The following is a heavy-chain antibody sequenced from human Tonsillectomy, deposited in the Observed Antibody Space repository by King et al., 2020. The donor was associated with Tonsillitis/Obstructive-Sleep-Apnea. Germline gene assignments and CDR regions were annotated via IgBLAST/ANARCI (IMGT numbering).Heavy chain of an antibody. CDR1: GYTFTGYH. CDR3: ARDLLNRALVYGMDV. V-gene: IGHV1-2*02. Sequence: QLVQSGAEVKRPGASVKVSCKASGYTFTGYHIHWVRQAPGQGLEWMGWNNPNSGGTNYAQKFQDRVTMTRDTSISTAYMEVSRLRSDDTAVYYCARDLLNRALVYGMDVWGQGTTVTVSS. J-gene: IGHJ6*02. CDR2: NNPNSGGT. D-gene: IGHD1-26*01.